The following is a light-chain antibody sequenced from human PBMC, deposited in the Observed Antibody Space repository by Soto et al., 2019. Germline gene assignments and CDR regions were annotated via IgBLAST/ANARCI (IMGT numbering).Light chain of an antibody. V-gene: IGLV2-14*01. J-gene: IGLJ1*01. CDR3: ASYTSSPSYV. Sequence: QSVLTQPPSVSGSPGQSITTSCTGTSSDVGGYNYVSWYQQHPGKAPHLMIYEVSNRPSGVSNRFSGSKSGNTASLTISGLQAEDEADYYCASYTSSPSYVFGTGTKVTVL. CDR1: SSDVGGYNY. CDR2: EVS.